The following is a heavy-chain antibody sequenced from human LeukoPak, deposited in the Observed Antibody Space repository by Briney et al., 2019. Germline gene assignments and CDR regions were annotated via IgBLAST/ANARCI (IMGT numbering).Heavy chain of an antibody. CDR2: ISGSGGST. CDR1: GFTFSSYA. Sequence: PGGSLRLSCAASGFTFSSYAMSWVRQAPGKGLEWVSAISGSGGSTYYADSVKGRFTISRDNSKNTLYLQMNSLRAEDTAVYYCARVGSRGDYGDYWGQGTLVTVSS. V-gene: IGHV3-23*01. D-gene: IGHD4-17*01. CDR3: ARVGSRGDYGDY. J-gene: IGHJ4*02.